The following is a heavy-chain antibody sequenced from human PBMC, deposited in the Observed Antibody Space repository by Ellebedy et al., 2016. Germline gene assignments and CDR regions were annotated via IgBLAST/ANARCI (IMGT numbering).Heavy chain of an antibody. CDR1: GFIFSNYD. D-gene: IGHD6-19*01. CDR3: AKDLGYSSGWSVKGMDV. Sequence: GESLKISXAASGFIFSNYDMHWVRQATGKGLEWVSFIGTLGDSYYADSVKGRFTISRDKSKNTLYLQMNSLRAEDTAVYYCAKDLGYSSGWSVKGMDVWGQGTTVTVSS. CDR2: IGTLGDS. V-gene: IGHV3-13*01. J-gene: IGHJ6*02.